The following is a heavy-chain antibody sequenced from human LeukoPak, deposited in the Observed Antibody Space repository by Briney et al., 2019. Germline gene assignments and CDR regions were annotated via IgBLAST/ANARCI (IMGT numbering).Heavy chain of an antibody. CDR3: ARGPSSGWYLSQFDY. Sequence: ASVKVSCKASGYTFTGYYMHWVRQAPGQGLEWMGWINPNSGGTNDPQKFQGRVTMTRDTSISTAYVDLSRLRSDDTAVYYCARGPSSGWYLSQFDYWGQGTLVTVSS. J-gene: IGHJ4*02. CDR2: INPNSGGT. D-gene: IGHD6-19*01. V-gene: IGHV1-2*02. CDR1: GYTFTGYY.